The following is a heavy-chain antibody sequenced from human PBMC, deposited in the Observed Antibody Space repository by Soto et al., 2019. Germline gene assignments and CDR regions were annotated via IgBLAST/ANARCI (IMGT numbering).Heavy chain of an antibody. Sequence: SVKVSCKASGGTFSNYVVNWVRQAPGQGLEWMGRIIPISGAANYAQKFQGRVTITADKSTSTSYMELSSLRSEDTAVYYCARDMTRTVVPYFDFWGQGTLVTSPQ. D-gene: IGHD1-7*01. CDR1: GGTFSNYV. J-gene: IGHJ4*02. CDR2: IIPISGAA. V-gene: IGHV1-69*06. CDR3: ARDMTRTVVPYFDF.